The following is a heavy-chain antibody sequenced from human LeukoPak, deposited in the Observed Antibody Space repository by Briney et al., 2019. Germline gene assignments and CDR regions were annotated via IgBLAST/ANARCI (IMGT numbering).Heavy chain of an antibody. V-gene: IGHV1-18*01. Sequence: GASVKVSCKASGYTFTSYGIIWVRQAPGQGLEWMGWISAYNGNTNYAQKLQGRVTMTTDTSTSTAYMELRSLRSDDTAVYYCARDAPWYYDILTGYPPPRVFDYWGQGTLVTVSS. J-gene: IGHJ4*02. CDR3: ARDAPWYYDILTGYPPPRVFDY. CDR1: GYTFTSYG. D-gene: IGHD3-9*01. CDR2: ISAYNGNT.